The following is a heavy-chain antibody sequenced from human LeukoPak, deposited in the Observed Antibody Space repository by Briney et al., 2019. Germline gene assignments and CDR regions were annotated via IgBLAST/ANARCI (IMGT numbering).Heavy chain of an antibody. CDR3: ARGSYYGSGSYYWNRPGVDY. CDR2: MNPNSGNT. D-gene: IGHD3-10*01. V-gene: IGHV1-8*01. Sequence: ASVKVSCKASGYTFTSYDINWVRQATGQGLEWMGWMNPNSGNTGYAQKFQGRVTMTRNTSISTAYMELSSLRSEDTAVYYCARGSYYGSGSYYWNRPGVDYWGQGTLVTVSS. CDR1: GYTFTSYD. J-gene: IGHJ4*02.